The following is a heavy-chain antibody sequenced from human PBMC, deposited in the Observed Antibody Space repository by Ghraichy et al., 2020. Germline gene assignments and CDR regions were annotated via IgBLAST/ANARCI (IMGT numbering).Heavy chain of an antibody. Sequence: SETLSLTCAVYDGSFNDYYWSWIRQPPGAGLEWIGAINHIGSTNYNPSLESRVTITVDTSKNQFSLNLSSVTAADTAVYYCSRGKDYVWGTYHLARYYFDDWGQGTRVTVSS. CDR2: INHIGST. J-gene: IGHJ4*02. V-gene: IGHV4-34*01. CDR3: SRGKDYVWGTYHLARYYFDD. CDR1: DGSFNDYY. D-gene: IGHD3-16*02.